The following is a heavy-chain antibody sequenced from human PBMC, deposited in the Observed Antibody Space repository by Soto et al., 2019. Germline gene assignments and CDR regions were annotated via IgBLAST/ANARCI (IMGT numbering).Heavy chain of an antibody. Sequence: YGPTLVNPTQTLRLTCTFSGFSRSTRGLGVGWIRQPPGKALEWLALIYWDDDKRYSPSLKSRLTITKDTSKNQVVLTMTNMDPVDTATYYCAHVKSIYFCGGSCYKFYFDYWGQGPLVTVAS. CDR1: GFSRSTRGLG. J-gene: IGHJ4*02. CDR3: AHVKSIYFCGGSCYKFYFDY. D-gene: IGHD2-15*01. V-gene: IGHV2-5*02. CDR2: IYWDDDK.